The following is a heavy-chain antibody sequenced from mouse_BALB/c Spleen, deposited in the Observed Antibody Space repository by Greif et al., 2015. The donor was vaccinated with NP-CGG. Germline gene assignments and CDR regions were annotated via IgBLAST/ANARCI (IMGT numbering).Heavy chain of an antibody. V-gene: IGHV3-8*02. D-gene: IGHD3-3*01. CDR3: ARYRGPWGFDY. J-gene: IGHJ2*01. CDR1: GDSITSGY. Sequence: EVQLQQSGPSLVKPSQTLSLTCSVTGDSITSGYWNWIRKFPGNKLEYMGYRSYGGSTYYNPSLKSRISVTRDTSKNQYYLQLNSVTTEDTATYYCARYRGPWGFDYWGQGTTLTVSS. CDR2: RSYGGST.